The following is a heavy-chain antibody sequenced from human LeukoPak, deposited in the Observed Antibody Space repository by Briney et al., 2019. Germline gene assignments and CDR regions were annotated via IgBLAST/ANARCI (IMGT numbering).Heavy chain of an antibody. CDR3: ASSPPTVITVSYFDS. V-gene: IGHV3-23*01. Sequence: PGGSLRLSCAASGFTFSKYAMSWVRQAPGKGLEWVSSISDTGASSYYADSVKGRFTISRDNSKNTLFLQMNSLRAEDTAVYYCASSPPTVITVSYFDSWGQGTLVPVSS. J-gene: IGHJ4*02. D-gene: IGHD4-17*01. CDR1: GFTFSKYA. CDR2: ISDTGASS.